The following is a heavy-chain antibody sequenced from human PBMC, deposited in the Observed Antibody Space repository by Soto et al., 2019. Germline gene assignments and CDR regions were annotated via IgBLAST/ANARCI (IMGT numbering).Heavy chain of an antibody. CDR2: IYYSGST. Sequence: SETLSLTCTVSGGSISSSSYYWGWIRQPPGKGLEWIGSIYYSGSTYYNPSLKSRVTISVDTSKNQFSLKLSSVTAADTAVYYCARLCRYYDILTGYSYFDYWGQGTLVTVSS. CDR1: GGSISSSSYY. V-gene: IGHV4-39*01. J-gene: IGHJ4*02. CDR3: ARLCRYYDILTGYSYFDY. D-gene: IGHD3-9*01.